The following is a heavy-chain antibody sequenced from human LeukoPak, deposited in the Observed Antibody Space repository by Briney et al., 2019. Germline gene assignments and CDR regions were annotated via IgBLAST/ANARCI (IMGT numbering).Heavy chain of an antibody. CDR1: GGSFSGYY. V-gene: IGHV4-34*01. CDR2: INHSGST. Sequence: SETLSLTCAVYGGSFSGYYWSWIRQPPGKGLEWIGEINHSGSTNYNPSLKSRVTISVDTSKNQFSLKLSSVTAADTAVYYCARGDFWSGYYLPFDYWGQGTPVTVSS. CDR3: ARGDFWSGYYLPFDY. D-gene: IGHD3-3*01. J-gene: IGHJ4*02.